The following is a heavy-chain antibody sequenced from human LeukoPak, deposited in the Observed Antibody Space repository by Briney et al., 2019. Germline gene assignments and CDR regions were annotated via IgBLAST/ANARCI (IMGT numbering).Heavy chain of an antibody. CDR2: INHSGCT. J-gene: IGHJ4*02. Sequence: SETLSLTCAVYGGSFSGYYWRWIRQPPGKGPEWIGEINHSGCTNDNPSLQSRLPIPVHTSKNQFSLKLSSVTASDRAVYYCARGLTRDSSGYVYWGQGTLVSVSS. V-gene: IGHV4-34*01. CDR3: ARGLTRDSSGYVY. CDR1: GGSFSGYY. D-gene: IGHD3-22*01.